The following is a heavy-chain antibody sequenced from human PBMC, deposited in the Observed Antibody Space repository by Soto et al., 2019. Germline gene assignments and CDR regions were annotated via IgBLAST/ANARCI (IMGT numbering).Heavy chain of an antibody. CDR2: ISSSSYI. CDR3: ARDIDILTGYTFDY. V-gene: IGHV3-21*01. J-gene: IGHJ4*02. CDR1: GFTFSSYS. Sequence: PGGSLRLSCAASGFTFSSYSMNWVRQAPGKGLEWVSSISSSSYIYYADSVKGRFTISRDNAKNSLYLQMNSLRAEDTAVYYCARDIDILTGYTFDYWGQGTLVTVSS. D-gene: IGHD3-9*01.